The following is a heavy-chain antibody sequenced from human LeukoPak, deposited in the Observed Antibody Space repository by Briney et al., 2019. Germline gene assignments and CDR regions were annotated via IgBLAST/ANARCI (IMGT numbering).Heavy chain of an antibody. CDR3: ARGSFSYYDILTESYFDY. V-gene: IGHV4-4*07. D-gene: IGHD3-9*01. CDR2: IYTSGST. CDR1: GGSISSYY. J-gene: IGHJ4*02. Sequence: SETLSLTCTVSGGSISSYYWSWIRQPAGKGLEWIGRIYTSGSTNYNPSLKSRVTMSVDTSKNQFSLKLSSVTAADTAVYYCARGSFSYYDILTESYFDYWGQGTLVTVSS.